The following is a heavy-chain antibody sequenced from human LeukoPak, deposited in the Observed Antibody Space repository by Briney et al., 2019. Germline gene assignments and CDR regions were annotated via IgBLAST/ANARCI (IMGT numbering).Heavy chain of an antibody. Sequence: GGSLRLSCAASGFTFSSYSMNWVRQAPGKGLEWVSSVSGSDGSTFYADSVKGRFSISRDNSKNTLYLQTNSLRAEDTALYYCARDKIITGTPTYFDYWGQGTLVTVSS. D-gene: IGHD1-20*01. V-gene: IGHV3-23*01. CDR1: GFTFSSYS. CDR2: VSGSDGST. CDR3: ARDKIITGTPTYFDY. J-gene: IGHJ4*02.